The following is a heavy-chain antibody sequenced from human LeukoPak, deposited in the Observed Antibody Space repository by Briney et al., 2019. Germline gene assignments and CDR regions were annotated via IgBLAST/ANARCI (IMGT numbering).Heavy chain of an antibody. CDR1: GFSLSTTGLG. CDR3: AHDRAGIGFDP. D-gene: IGHD3-22*01. Sequence: SGPTLVKPTPTLTLTCTFSGFSLSTTGLGMTLVRQPPGTALEWLALIYWNDEKYYSPSLKTRLTITKDTSKRQVFLTMTNMDTVDTATYYCAHDRAGIGFDPWGQGTLVTVSS. V-gene: IGHV2-70*12. CDR2: IYWNDEK. J-gene: IGHJ5*02.